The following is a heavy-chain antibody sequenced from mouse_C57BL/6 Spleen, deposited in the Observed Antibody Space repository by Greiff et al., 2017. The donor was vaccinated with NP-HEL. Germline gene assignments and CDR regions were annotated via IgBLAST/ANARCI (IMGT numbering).Heavy chain of an antibody. CDR3: ARKVDYYGSSYLWYFDV. Sequence: VQLQQSGAELVMPGASVKLSCKASGYTFTSYWMHWVKQRPGQGLEWIGEIDPSDSYTNYNQKFKGKSTLTVDKSSSTAYMQLSSLTSEDSAVYYLARKVDYYGSSYLWYFDVWGTGTTVTVSS. V-gene: IGHV1-69*01. CDR1: GYTFTSYW. J-gene: IGHJ1*03. D-gene: IGHD1-1*01. CDR2: IDPSDSYT.